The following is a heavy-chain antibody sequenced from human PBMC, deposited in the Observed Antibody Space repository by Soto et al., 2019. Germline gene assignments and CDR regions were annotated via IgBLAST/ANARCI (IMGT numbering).Heavy chain of an antibody. V-gene: IGHV3-30-3*01. J-gene: IGHJ4*02. D-gene: IGHD5-18*01. CDR3: ARAVDAAMDPLDY. CDR1: GFDFRKYA. CDR2: TSDDGDIQ. Sequence: LRPSCAASGFDFRKYAMHWVRQSPGKGPEWVAITSDDGDIQYYADSVKGRFTISRDNSKNTLYLQMTTLRSEDAAVYFCARAVDAAMDPLDYWGQGTLVTVSS.